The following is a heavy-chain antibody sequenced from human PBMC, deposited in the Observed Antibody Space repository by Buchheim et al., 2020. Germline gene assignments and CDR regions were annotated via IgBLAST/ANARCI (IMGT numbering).Heavy chain of an antibody. V-gene: IGHV2-70*04. CDR2: SDWDDDK. CDR3: ARINYSESRGYDY. J-gene: IGHJ4*02. CDR1: GFSPSTSGMR. Sequence: QVTLKESGPALVKPTQTLTLTCTLSGFSPSTSGMRVSWIRQPPGKALEWLGHSDWDDDKLYSTSLKTRLTISKDTSKNQVVLTMTNMDPVDTATYYCARINYSESRGYDYWGQGTL. D-gene: IGHD3-22*01.